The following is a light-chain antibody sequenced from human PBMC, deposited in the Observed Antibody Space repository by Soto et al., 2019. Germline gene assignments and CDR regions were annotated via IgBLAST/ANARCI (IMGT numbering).Light chain of an antibody. J-gene: IGKJ1*01. CDR2: LVS. V-gene: IGKV2-30*01. Sequence: DVVMTQSPLSLPVTLGQPASISCRSSQSLLYSDGNTYLSWFQQRPGQSPRRLIYLVSNRDSGVPDRFSGSVSGTDFTLKISRVEPEDFAVYYCQQYGTSGTFGQGPKLDIK. CDR1: QSLLYSDGNTY. CDR3: QQYGTSGT.